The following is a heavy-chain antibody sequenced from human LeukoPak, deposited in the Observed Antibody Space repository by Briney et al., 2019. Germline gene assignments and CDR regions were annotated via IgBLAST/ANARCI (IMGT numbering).Heavy chain of an antibody. J-gene: IGHJ3*02. V-gene: IGHV4-31*03. CDR2: TYYSGST. CDR3: ARGDHDYGDHGAFAFDI. Sequence: SETLSLTCTVSGGSISNSGYYWSWIRQHPGKGLEWIGYTYYSGSTYYNPSLKSRVTISVDTSKNQFSLKLSSVTAADTAVYYCARGDHDYGDHGAFAFDIWGQGTMVTVSS. CDR1: GGSISNSGYY. D-gene: IGHD4-17*01.